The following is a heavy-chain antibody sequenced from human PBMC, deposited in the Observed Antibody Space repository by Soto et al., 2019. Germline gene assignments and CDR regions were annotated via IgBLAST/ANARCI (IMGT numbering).Heavy chain of an antibody. Sequence: QVQLVQSGAEVKKPGASVKVSCKASGYTFTRYAVHWVRQAPGQGLEWMGWINTGNGNTHYSQKVQGRVTFTRDASATTAYLELLSLTSEDTAVYCCARNVDYFDPWGQGTLVTVSS. D-gene: IGHD4-17*01. CDR2: INTGNGNT. V-gene: IGHV1-3*04. CDR1: GYTFTRYA. CDR3: ARNVDYFDP. J-gene: IGHJ5*02.